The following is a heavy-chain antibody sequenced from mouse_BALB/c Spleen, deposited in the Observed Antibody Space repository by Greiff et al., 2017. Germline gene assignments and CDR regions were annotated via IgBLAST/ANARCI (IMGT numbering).Heavy chain of an antibody. CDR1: GDSITSGY. CDR2: ISYSGST. J-gene: IGHJ2*01. Sequence: EVKLMESGPSLVKPSQTLSLTCSVTGDSITSGYWNWIRKFPGNKLEYMGYISYSGSTYYNPSLKSRISITRDTSKNQYYLQLNSVTTEDTATYYCARGGYGYDGYYFDYWGQGTTLTVSS. CDR3: ARGGYGYDGYYFDY. V-gene: IGHV3-8*02. D-gene: IGHD2-2*01.